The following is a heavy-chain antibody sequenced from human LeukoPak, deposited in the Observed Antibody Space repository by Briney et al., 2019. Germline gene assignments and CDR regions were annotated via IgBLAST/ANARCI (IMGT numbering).Heavy chain of an antibody. CDR1: GFAFDEHG. Sequence: GGSLRLSCTASGFAFDEHGMTWVRQVPGKGLEWVSYISSSSSTIYYADSVKGRFTISRDNAKNSLYLQMNSLRAEDTAVYYCARDWGYCSSTSCWAFDYWGQGTLVTVSS. J-gene: IGHJ4*02. CDR2: ISSSSSTI. V-gene: IGHV3-48*04. CDR3: ARDWGYCSSTSCWAFDY. D-gene: IGHD2-2*01.